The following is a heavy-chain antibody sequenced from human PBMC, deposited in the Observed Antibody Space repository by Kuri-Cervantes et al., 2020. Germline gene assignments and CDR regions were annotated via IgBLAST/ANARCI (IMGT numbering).Heavy chain of an antibody. CDR2: IRGDGNEK. Sequence: GGSLRLSCAASGFTFSSYWMHWVRQAPGKGLQWVANIRGDGNEKQYEDSVKGRFTISRDNAKKSMYLQMNNLRVEDTATYFCVRNMGFYHMDVWGKGTTVTVSS. J-gene: IGHJ6*03. CDR1: GFTFSSYW. CDR3: VRNMGFYHMDV. D-gene: IGHD3-3*01. V-gene: IGHV3-7*04.